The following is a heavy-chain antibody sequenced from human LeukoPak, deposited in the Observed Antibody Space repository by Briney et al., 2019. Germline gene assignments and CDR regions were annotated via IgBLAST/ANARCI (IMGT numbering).Heavy chain of an antibody. CDR3: AKVTIVAYYYYYGMDV. Sequence: PGGSLRLSCAASGFTFSSYWMHWVRQAPGKGLVWVSRINSDGSSTSYADSVKGRFTISRDNAKNTLYLQMNSLRAEDTAVYYCAKVTIVAYYYYYGMDVWGQGTTVTVSS. D-gene: IGHD3-22*01. J-gene: IGHJ6*02. CDR2: INSDGSST. V-gene: IGHV3-74*01. CDR1: GFTFSSYW.